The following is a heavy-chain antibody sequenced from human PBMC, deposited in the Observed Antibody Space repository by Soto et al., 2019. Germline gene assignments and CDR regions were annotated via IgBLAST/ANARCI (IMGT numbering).Heavy chain of an antibody. CDR1: GFTFSSYG. CDR2: IWYDGSNK. CDR3: ARDRGTGGYDSSLDY. V-gene: IGHV3-33*01. D-gene: IGHD5-12*01. J-gene: IGHJ4*02. Sequence: QVQLVESGGGVVQPGRSLRLSCAASGFTFSSYGMHWVRQAPGKGLEWVAVIWYDGSNKYYADSVKGRFTISRDNSKNTLYLQMNCLRAEDTAVYYCARDRGTGGYDSSLDYWGQGTLVTVSS.